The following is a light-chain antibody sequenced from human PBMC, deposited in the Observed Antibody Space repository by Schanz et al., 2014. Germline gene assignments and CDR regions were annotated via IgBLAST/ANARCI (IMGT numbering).Light chain of an antibody. CDR2: SYY. J-gene: IGLJ2*01. CDR1: SSNIGSNP. V-gene: IGLV1-44*01. Sequence: QSVLTQPPSASGTPGQRVTISCSGSSSNIGSNPVYWYQQLPGTAPKLLVYSYYQRPSGVPDRFSDSKSGTSATLGITGLQTGDEADYYCGTWDSSLSAGVVFGGGTKLTVL. CDR3: GTWDSSLSAGVV.